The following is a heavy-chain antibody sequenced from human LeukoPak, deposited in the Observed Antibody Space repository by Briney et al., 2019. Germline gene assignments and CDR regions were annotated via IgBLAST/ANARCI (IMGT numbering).Heavy chain of an antibody. CDR3: ARARAEGVNSGSYYRYYFDY. J-gene: IGHJ4*02. V-gene: IGHV3-48*04. CDR2: ISSSGSTI. D-gene: IGHD1-26*01. CDR1: GFTFSSYS. Sequence: GGSLRLSCAASGFTFSSYSMNWVRQAPGKGLEWVSYISSSGSTIYYADSVKGRFTISRDNAKNSLYLQMNSLRAEDTAVYYCARARAEGVNSGSYYRYYFDYWGQGTLVTVSS.